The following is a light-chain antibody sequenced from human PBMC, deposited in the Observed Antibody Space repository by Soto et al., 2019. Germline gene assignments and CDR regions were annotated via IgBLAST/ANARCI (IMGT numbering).Light chain of an antibody. CDR1: SGDVGGYNF. CDR2: DVS. V-gene: IGLV2-11*01. CDR3: SSYAGSSNV. J-gene: IGLJ1*01. Sequence: QSVLTQPRSVSGSPGQSVTISCTGTSGDVGGYNFVSWYQQHTGKAPTLMIFDVSQRPSGVPDRFSGSKSGNTASLTVSGLQAEDEADYYCSSYAGSSNVFGTGTKLTVL.